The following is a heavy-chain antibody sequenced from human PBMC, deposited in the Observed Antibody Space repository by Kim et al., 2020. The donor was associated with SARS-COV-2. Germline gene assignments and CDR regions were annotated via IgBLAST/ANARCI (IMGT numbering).Heavy chain of an antibody. V-gene: IGHV1-46*01. CDR1: GYAFTTYS. D-gene: IGHD3-22*01. CDR3: VRGRPEDYYDRVIFHYYG. CDR2: INPSGGST. J-gene: IGHJ6*01. Sequence: ASVKVSCKASGYAFTTYSIHWVRQAPGQGLECIGMINPSGGSTTYAQKFQGRATLTRDTSTSTVYMELSSLSSEDTAVYYCVRGRPEDYYDRVIFHYYG.